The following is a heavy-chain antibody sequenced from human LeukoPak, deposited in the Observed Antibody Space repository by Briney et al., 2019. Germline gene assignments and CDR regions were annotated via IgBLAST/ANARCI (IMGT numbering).Heavy chain of an antibody. J-gene: IGHJ4*02. D-gene: IGHD4-17*01. CDR1: GGSISSYY. V-gene: IGHV4-59*01. CDR3: ARVGPRQLYGDYVLSLDY. CDR2: IYYSGST. Sequence: SETLSLTCNVSGGSISSYYWSWIRQPPGKGLEWIGYIYYSGSTNYNPSLKSRVTMSVDTSKNHFSLKLSSLTAADTAVYYCARVGPRQLYGDYVLSLDYWGQGTLVTVSS.